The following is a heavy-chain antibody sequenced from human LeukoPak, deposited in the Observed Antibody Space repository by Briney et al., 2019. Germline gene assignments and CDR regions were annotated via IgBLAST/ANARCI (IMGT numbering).Heavy chain of an antibody. J-gene: IGHJ5*02. CDR2: ICSHNGNR. D-gene: IGHD3-22*01. CDR1: GYTFTDYG. V-gene: IGHV1-18*01. Sequence: ASVKVSCKASGYTFTDYGINWVRQAPGQGLEWMGWICSHNGNRNYAQRFQGRITMTTDTSTSTAYMELRSLRSDDTAVYYCARRHYDSRGYYYEGGGWFDPWGQGTLITVSS. CDR3: ARRHYDSRGYYYEGGGWFDP.